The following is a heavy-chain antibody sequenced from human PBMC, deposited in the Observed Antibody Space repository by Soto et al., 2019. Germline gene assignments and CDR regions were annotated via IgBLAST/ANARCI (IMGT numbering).Heavy chain of an antibody. D-gene: IGHD3-22*01. V-gene: IGHV1-69*13. CDR1: GGTFSSYA. CDR2: IIPIFGTA. CDR3: ARDTFLLHSSGTFDY. Sequence: SVKVSCKASGGTFSSYAISWVRQAPGQGLERMGGIIPIFGTANYAQKFQGRVTITADESTSTAYMELSSLRSEDTAVYYCARDTFLLHSSGTFDYWGQGTLVTVS. J-gene: IGHJ4*02.